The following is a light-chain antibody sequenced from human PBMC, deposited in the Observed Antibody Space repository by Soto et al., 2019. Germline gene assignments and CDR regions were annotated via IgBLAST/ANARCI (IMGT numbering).Light chain of an antibody. CDR2: DNI. V-gene: IGLV1-40*01. CDR3: QSYDTGMSGYV. Sequence: QSVLTQPPSVSGAPGQRVTISCTGTSSNIGADYDVHWYQQFPGTAPKLLIYDNIKRPSGVPDRFSGSKSGTSASLAITGLQAEDEATYYCQSYDTGMSGYVFGAGTKLTVL. J-gene: IGLJ1*01. CDR1: SSNIGADYD.